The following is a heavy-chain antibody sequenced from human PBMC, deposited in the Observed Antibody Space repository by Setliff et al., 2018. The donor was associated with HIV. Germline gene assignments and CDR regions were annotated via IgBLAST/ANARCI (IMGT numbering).Heavy chain of an antibody. V-gene: IGHV4-59*05. CDR3: ATSAESGFGIHWGVFNI. Sequence: SETLSLTCTVSGGSVNDFYCNWIRQPPGKGREWIGSIYSSGSTYYNPSLKSRVTISVDTSKNQFSLKLKSVTAADTAVYYCATSAESGFGIHWGVFNIWGQGTRVTVSS. CDR1: GGSVNDFY. J-gene: IGHJ3*02. D-gene: IGHD3-10*01. CDR2: IYSSGST.